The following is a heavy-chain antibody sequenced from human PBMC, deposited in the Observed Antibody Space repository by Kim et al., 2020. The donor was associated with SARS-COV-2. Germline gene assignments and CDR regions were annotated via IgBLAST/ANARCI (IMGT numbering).Heavy chain of an antibody. CDR3: AREYFKRFDP. Sequence: SETLSLTCTVSGGSISTYYWSWIRQPPGKGLEWIGYIYNSGSTNYNPSLKSRVTISVDTSKNQFSLKLSSVTAADTAVYYCAREYFKRFDPWGQGTLVTVSS. V-gene: IGHV4-59*01. J-gene: IGHJ5*02. CDR2: IYNSGST. CDR1: GGSISTYY.